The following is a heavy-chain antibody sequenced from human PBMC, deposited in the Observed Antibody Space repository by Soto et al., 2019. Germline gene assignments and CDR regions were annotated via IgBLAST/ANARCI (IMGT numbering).Heavy chain of an antibody. Sequence: GGSLRLSCAASGFSFSIYSMNWVRQAPGTGLEWVSSIDSSSSNMYYAYSVKGRFTISRDNAKKSLYLQMNNLRAEDTAVYYCARDESPTRFDYWGQGTLVTVSS. CDR2: IDSSSSNM. J-gene: IGHJ4*02. CDR3: ARDESPTRFDY. V-gene: IGHV3-21*01. D-gene: IGHD2-15*01. CDR1: GFSFSIYS.